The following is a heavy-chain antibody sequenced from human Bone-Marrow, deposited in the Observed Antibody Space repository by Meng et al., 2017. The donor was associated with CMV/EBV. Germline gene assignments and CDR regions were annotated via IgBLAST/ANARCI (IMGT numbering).Heavy chain of an antibody. D-gene: IGHD7-27*01. CDR2: INHSGST. CDR3: ARVLSGERVRDY. J-gene: IGHJ4*02. Sequence: CGVYGGSLNNYYWSWIRQPPGKRLEWIGEINHSGSTYYNPSLKSRVTMSVDMSKNQFSLRLTSVTAADTAVYYCARVLSGERVRDYWGKGTLVTVSS. V-gene: IGHV4-34*10. CDR1: GGSLNNYY.